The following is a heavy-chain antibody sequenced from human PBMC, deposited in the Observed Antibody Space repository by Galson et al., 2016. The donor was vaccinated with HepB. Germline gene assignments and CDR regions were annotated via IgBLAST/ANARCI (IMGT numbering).Heavy chain of an antibody. CDR2: IKNDGSS. CDR3: VAISQLDA. Sequence: SLRLSCAASGLTARSWWLYWVRQAPGKGLVFVARIKNDGSSSYADSVQGRFTISGDNAKNTLYLQMNSLRAEDTAVYYCVAISQLDAWGRGTKVIVSS. CDR1: GLTARSWW. D-gene: IGHD3-9*01. J-gene: IGHJ6*02. V-gene: IGHV3-74*01.